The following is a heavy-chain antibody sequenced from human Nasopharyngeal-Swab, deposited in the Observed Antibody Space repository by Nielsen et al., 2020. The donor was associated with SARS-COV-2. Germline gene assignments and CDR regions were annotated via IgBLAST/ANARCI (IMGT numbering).Heavy chain of an antibody. CDR2: IRSKGNNYAT. J-gene: IGHJ4*02. Sequence: GESLKISCAASGFTFSDSAIHWVRQASGKGLEWVRRIRSKGNNYATAYSASVKGRFIIFRDDPTNTAYLQMNSLKTEDTAMYYCTRCGGGCYSGRDYWGQGTLVTVSS. D-gene: IGHD2-15*01. V-gene: IGHV3-73*01. CDR1: GFTFSDSA. CDR3: TRCGGGCYSGRDY.